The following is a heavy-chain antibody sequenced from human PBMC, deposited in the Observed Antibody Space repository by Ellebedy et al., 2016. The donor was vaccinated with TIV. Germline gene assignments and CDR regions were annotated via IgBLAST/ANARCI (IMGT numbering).Heavy chain of an antibody. J-gene: IGHJ5*02. Sequence: MPSATLSLTCTVSGGSISTYYWSWIRQPPGKGLEWIGYVFYSGSTHYNPSLNSRVTTSVDSSKNQFSLKLSPVTAADTAVYYCARGAAVAGTFVVDPWGQGTLVTVSS. V-gene: IGHV4-59*01. D-gene: IGHD6-19*01. CDR2: VFYSGST. CDR1: GGSISTYY. CDR3: ARGAAVAGTFVVDP.